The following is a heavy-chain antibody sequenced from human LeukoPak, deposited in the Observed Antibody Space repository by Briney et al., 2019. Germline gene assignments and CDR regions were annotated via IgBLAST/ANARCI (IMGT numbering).Heavy chain of an antibody. CDR2: INPNSGGT. V-gene: IGHV1-2*04. Sequence: GASVKVSCKASGYTFTGYYMHWVRQAPGQGLEWMGWINPNSGGTSYAQKFQGWVTMTRDTSISTAYMELSRLRSDDTAVYYCARDGYCSGGSCLDYWGQGTLVTVSS. D-gene: IGHD2-15*01. J-gene: IGHJ4*02. CDR1: GYTFTGYY. CDR3: ARDGYCSGGSCLDY.